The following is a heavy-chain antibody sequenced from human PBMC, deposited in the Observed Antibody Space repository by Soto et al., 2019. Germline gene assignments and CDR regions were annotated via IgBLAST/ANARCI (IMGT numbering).Heavy chain of an antibody. Sequence: ASVKVSCKASGYTFTGYYMHWVRQAPGQGLEWMGWINPNSGGTNYAQKFQGWVTMTRDTSISTAYMELSRLRSDDTAVYYCARGPPTYTVTYYWYFDLWGRGTLVTVSS. V-gene: IGHV1-2*04. CDR1: GYTFTGYY. CDR2: INPNSGGT. J-gene: IGHJ2*01. D-gene: IGHD4-4*01. CDR3: ARGPPTYTVTYYWYFDL.